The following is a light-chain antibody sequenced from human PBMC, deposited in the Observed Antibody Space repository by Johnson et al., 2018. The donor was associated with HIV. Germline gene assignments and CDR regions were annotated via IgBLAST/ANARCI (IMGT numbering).Light chain of an antibody. CDR2: ENN. Sequence: QSVLTQPPSVSAAPGQKVTISCSGSSSNIGKNYVSWYQQLPGTAPKLLIYENNKRPSGIYDRFSGSKSGTSATLGITGLQTGDEADYYCGTWDSSLSAEVFGTGTKVTVL. J-gene: IGLJ1*01. CDR3: GTWDSSLSAEV. V-gene: IGLV1-51*02. CDR1: SSNIGKNY.